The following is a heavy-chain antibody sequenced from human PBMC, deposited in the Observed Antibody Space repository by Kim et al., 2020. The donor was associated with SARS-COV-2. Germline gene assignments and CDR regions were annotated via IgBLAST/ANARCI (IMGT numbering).Heavy chain of an antibody. D-gene: IGHD4-17*01. Sequence: VKSRITINPDTSKNQFSLQLNSVTPEDTAVYYCARGTVTKNYYYYYGMDVWGQGTTVTVSS. J-gene: IGHJ6*02. V-gene: IGHV6-1*01. CDR3: ARGTVTKNYYYYYGMDV.